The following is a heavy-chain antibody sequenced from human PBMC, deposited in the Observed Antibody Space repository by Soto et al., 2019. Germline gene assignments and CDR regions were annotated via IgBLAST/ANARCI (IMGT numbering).Heavy chain of an antibody. CDR3: ARCPIDHNWFDP. Sequence: SETLSLTCTVSGDSIGTTHSYWAWIRQSPGKGLEWIGNIHYSGSTYYMPSLRSRVTLSVDTSKNQFSLRLTSVTAEDTAVYYCARCPIDHNWFDPWGQGTLVTVSS. J-gene: IGHJ5*02. CDR2: IHYSGST. V-gene: IGHV4-39*01. D-gene: IGHD3-9*01. CDR1: GDSIGTTHSY.